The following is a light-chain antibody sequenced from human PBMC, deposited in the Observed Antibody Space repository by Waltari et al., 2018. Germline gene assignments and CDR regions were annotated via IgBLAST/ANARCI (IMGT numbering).Light chain of an antibody. CDR3: QQRTNWPLT. CDR2: DAS. V-gene: IGKV3-11*01. CDR1: QSVSSY. Sequence: EIVLTQSPATLSLSPGERATLPCRASQSVSSYLAWFQQKTGQAPRLLIYDASNRATVIPARFSGSGSGTDFTLTISSLEPEDFAVYYCQQRTNWPLTFGGGTKVEIK. J-gene: IGKJ4*01.